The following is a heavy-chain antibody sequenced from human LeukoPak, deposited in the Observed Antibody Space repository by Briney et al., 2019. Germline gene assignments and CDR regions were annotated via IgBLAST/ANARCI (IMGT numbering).Heavy chain of an antibody. Sequence: QPGRSLRLSCAASGFTFSNYAMHWVRQAPGKGLEWLAFIRYGGSNTYYADSVKGRFTVSRDDSKNTLYLQMNSLRAEDTAVYYCARALPIAAAGTAGDYWGQGTLVTVSS. D-gene: IGHD6-13*01. CDR1: GFTFSNYA. CDR2: IRYGGSNT. V-gene: IGHV3-33*08. J-gene: IGHJ4*02. CDR3: ARALPIAAAGTAGDY.